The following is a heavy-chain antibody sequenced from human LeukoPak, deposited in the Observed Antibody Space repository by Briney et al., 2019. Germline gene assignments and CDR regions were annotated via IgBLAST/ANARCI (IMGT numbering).Heavy chain of an antibody. D-gene: IGHD5-24*01. CDR1: GGTFSSYA. V-gene: IGHV1-69*05. CDR2: IIPIFGTA. CDR3: ARELVEMAEKEGYFDY. Sequence: SVKVSCKASGGTFSSYAISWVRQAPGQGLEWMGGIIPIFGTANYAQKFQGRVTITTDESTSTAYMELSSLRSEDTAVYYCARELVEMAEKEGYFDYWGQGTLVTVSS. J-gene: IGHJ4*02.